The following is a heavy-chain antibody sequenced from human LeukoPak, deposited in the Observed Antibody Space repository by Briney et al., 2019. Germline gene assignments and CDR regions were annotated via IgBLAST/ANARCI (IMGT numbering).Heavy chain of an antibody. V-gene: IGHV3-23*01. J-gene: IGHJ4*02. D-gene: IGHD6-13*01. CDR2: ISDSGGSS. CDR1: GFTFINYA. Sequence: PGGSLRLSCAASGFTFINYAMSWVRQAPGRGLKWVSSISDSGGSSYYADSVKGRFTVSRDNSMNSLYLQINSLRAEDSAVYYCAKAWEADHTSSWYYFDYWGQGTLVTVSS. CDR3: AKAWEADHTSSWYYFDY.